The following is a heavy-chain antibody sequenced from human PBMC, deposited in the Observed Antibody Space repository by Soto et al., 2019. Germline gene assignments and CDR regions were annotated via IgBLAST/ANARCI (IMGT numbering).Heavy chain of an antibody. CDR3: ARCDSSSYDFDY. V-gene: IGHV1-8*01. CDR2: MNPNSGNT. J-gene: IGHJ4*02. D-gene: IGHD6-13*01. CDR1: GYTFTSYD. Sequence: RASVKVSCKASGYTFTSYDINWVRQATGQGLEWMGWMNPNSGNTGYAQKFQGRVTMTRNTSISTAYTELSSLRSEDTAVYYCARCDSSSYDFDYWGQGTLVTVSS.